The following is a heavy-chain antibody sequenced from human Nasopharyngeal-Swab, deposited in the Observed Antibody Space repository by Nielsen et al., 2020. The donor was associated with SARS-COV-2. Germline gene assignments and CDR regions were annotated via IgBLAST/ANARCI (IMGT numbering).Heavy chain of an antibody. CDR1: GCTFISYG. V-gene: IGHV3-33*01. J-gene: IGHJ6*02. CDR3: ARGIAMVQGVIITNYYYGMDV. Sequence: GGSMRLSCAASGCTFISYGMHWVRQAPGKGLERVAVIWYDGSNKYYADSVKGRFTISRDNSKNTLYLQMNSLRAEDTAVYYCARGIAMVQGVIITNYYYGMDVWGQGTTVTVSS. D-gene: IGHD3-10*01. CDR2: IWYDGSNK.